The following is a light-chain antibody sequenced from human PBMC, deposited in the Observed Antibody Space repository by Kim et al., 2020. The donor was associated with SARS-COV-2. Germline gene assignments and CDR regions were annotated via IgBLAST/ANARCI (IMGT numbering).Light chain of an antibody. CDR3: QQYYSYPYT. CDR1: QGISSY. V-gene: IGKV1-8*01. CDR2: AAS. J-gene: IGKJ2*01. Sequence: IQMTQSPSSLSASVGDRVTITCRASQGISSYLAWYQQKPGKAPKLLIYAASTLQSGVPSRFSGSGSGTDFTLTISCLQSEDFATYYCQQYYSYPYTFGQGTKLEI.